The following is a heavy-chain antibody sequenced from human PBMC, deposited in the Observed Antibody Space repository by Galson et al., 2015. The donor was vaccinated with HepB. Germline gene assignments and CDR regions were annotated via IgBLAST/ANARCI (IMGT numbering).Heavy chain of an antibody. D-gene: IGHD3-22*01. CDR2: ISSSSSYI. V-gene: IGHV3-21*01. CDR3: ARDSPNYSEITMIVLGFDY. CDR1: GFTFSSYS. J-gene: IGHJ4*02. Sequence: SLRLSCAASGFTFSSYSMNWVRQAPGKGLEWVSSISSSSSYIYYADSVKGRFTISRDNAKNSLYLQMNSLRAEDTAVYYCARDSPNYSEITMIVLGFDYWGQGTLVTVSS.